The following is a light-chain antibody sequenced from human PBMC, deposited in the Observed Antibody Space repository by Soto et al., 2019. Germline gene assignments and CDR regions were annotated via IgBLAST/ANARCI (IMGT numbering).Light chain of an antibody. CDR1: QSISSY. Sequence: DLQMTQSPSSLSASVGDRVTITCRASQSISSYLNWYQQKPGKAPMLLIYAASSLQSGVPSRLSGSGSGTDFSLTISSLQPEDFATYYCQQSYSTLPITFGGGTKVEIK. CDR2: AAS. CDR3: QQSYSTLPIT. V-gene: IGKV1-39*01. J-gene: IGKJ4*01.